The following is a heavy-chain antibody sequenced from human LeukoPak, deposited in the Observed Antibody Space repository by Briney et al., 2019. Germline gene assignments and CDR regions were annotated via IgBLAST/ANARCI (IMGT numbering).Heavy chain of an antibody. CDR3: ARALLSSGDYYYYYMDV. Sequence: ASVKVSCKASGGTFSSYAISWVRQAPGQGLEWMGGIIPIFGTANYAQKFQGRVTITTDESTSTAYMELSSLRSEDTAVYYCARALLSSGDYYYYYMDVWGKGTTVTVSS. CDR2: IIPIFGTA. J-gene: IGHJ6*03. V-gene: IGHV1-69*05. CDR1: GGTFSSYA. D-gene: IGHD6-19*01.